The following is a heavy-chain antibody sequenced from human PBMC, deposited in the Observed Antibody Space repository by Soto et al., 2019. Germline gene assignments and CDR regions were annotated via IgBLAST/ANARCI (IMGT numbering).Heavy chain of an antibody. J-gene: IGHJ4*02. CDR2: IWYDGSNK. Sequence: QVQLVESGGGVVQPGRSLRLSCAASGFTFSSYGMHWVRQAPGKGLEWVAVIWYDGSNKYYADSVKGRFTISRDNSKNTLYQQMNSLRSDDTAVYYCARDLGVGEMATITGGGFDYWGQGTLLTVSS. CDR3: ARDLGVGEMATITGGGFDY. V-gene: IGHV3-33*01. CDR1: GFTFSSYG. D-gene: IGHD5-12*01.